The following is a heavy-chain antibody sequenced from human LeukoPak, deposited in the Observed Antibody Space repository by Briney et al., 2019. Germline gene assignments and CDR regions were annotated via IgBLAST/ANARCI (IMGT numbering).Heavy chain of an antibody. CDR3: ARSLQGNPTYDAFDI. V-gene: IGHV4-34*01. CDR1: GXSFSGYH. J-gene: IGHJ3*02. Sequence: SETLSLTCAAYGXSFSGYHWSWIRQPPGKGLEWIGEINHSGSTNYNPSLKSRVTISVDTSKNQFSLKLSSVTAADTAVYYCARSLQGNPTYDAFDIWGQGTMVTVSS. D-gene: IGHD4-23*01. CDR2: INHSGST.